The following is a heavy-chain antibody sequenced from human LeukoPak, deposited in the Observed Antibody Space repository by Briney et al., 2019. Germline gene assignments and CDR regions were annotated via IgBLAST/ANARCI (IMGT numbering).Heavy chain of an antibody. V-gene: IGHV4-39*07. CDR3: ARAQFLEWLVRGGAFDI. CDR1: GGSISSSSYY. D-gene: IGHD3-3*01. CDR2: IYYSGST. J-gene: IGHJ3*02. Sequence: ASETLSLTCTVSGGSISSSSYYWGWIRQPPGKGLEWIGSIYYSGSTYYNPSLKSRVTISVDTSKNQFSLKLSSVTAADTAVYYCARAQFLEWLVRGGAFDIWGQGTMVTVSS.